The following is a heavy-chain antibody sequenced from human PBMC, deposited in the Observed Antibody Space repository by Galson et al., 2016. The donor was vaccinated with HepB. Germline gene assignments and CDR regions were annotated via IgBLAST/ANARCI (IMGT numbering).Heavy chain of an antibody. CDR3: TRGNLGTYATMAFDY. CDR2: IYETGTA. J-gene: IGHJ4*02. D-gene: IGHD1-7*01. Sequence: SETLSLTCDVSGGSISSNYWWGWVRQSPEKGFEWIGEIYETGTANYNPPFTRRATISVDKSKSQISLSLDSVTAADTATYYCTRGNLGTYATMAFDYWGQGSLVTVSS. V-gene: IGHV4-4*02. CDR1: GGSISSNYW.